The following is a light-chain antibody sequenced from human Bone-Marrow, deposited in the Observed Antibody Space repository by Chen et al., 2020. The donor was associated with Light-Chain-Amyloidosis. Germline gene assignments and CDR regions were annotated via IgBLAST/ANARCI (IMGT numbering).Light chain of an antibody. CDR3: TSSTSSNTIL. CDR2: EVS. J-gene: IGLJ2*01. V-gene: IGLV2-14*01. CDR1: SSHVGGYNY. Sequence: QYALTQPASVSGSPGQSITISCTGTSSHVGGYNYVSWYQHSPGKATKLIIYEVSKRPSVVSIRFSASRSGNTASLTISGLQAEDETDYYCTSSTSSNTILFGGGTKLTVL.